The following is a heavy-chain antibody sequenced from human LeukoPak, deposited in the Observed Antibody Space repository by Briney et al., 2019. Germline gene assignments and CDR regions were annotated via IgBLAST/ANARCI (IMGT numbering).Heavy chain of an antibody. D-gene: IGHD6-19*01. CDR2: INHSGST. Sequence: SETLSLTCAVYGGSFSGYYWNWIRQPPGKGLEWIGEINHSGSTNYNPSLKSRVTISVDTSKNQFSLKLSSVTAADTAVYYCARLRRGYSSGWFDYWGQGTLVTVSS. J-gene: IGHJ4*02. CDR3: ARLRRGYSSGWFDY. CDR1: GGSFSGYY. V-gene: IGHV4-34*01.